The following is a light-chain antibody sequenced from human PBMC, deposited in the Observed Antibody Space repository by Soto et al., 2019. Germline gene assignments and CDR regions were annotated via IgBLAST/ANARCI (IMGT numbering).Light chain of an antibody. V-gene: IGKV3-20*01. J-gene: IGKJ1*01. CDR2: GAS. CDR1: QSVSSTH. CDR3: HQYGSSPQT. Sequence: EIVLTQSPGTLSLSPGDRATPFCRASQSVSSTHLAWYHQQPGQAPRLLIYGASTRASGIPDRFSCSGSGTDFTLTISRLETKDFAVYYCHQYGSSPQTFGQGTKMDIK.